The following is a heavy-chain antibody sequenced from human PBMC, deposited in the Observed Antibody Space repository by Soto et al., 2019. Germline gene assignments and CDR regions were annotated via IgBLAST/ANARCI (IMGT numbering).Heavy chain of an antibody. CDR2: INTGNGKT. Sequence: ASVKVSCKASGYIFMNFALHWVRQAPGQTFEWMGWINTGNGKTEYSQKFQGRITIIRDTSASTAYMELSDLRSEDTAVNYCARVPRYLFEIVQVPAVMVEDWFDPWGQGTLVTVSS. J-gene: IGHJ5*02. CDR3: ARVPRYLFEIVQVPAVMVEDWFDP. CDR1: GYIFMNFA. V-gene: IGHV1-3*04. D-gene: IGHD2-2*01.